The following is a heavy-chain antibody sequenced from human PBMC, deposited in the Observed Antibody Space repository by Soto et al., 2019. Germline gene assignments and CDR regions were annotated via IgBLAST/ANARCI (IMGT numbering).Heavy chain of an antibody. D-gene: IGHD3-3*01. CDR2: ISAYNGNT. CDR3: ARVLITIFGVVKSVDY. Sequence: ASVKVSCKASGYTFTSYGISWVRQAPGQGLEWMGWISAYNGNTNYAQKLQGRVTITTDTSTSTAYMELRSLRSDDTAVYYCARVLITIFGVVKSVDYWGQGTLVTVSS. J-gene: IGHJ4*02. CDR1: GYTFTSYG. V-gene: IGHV1-18*01.